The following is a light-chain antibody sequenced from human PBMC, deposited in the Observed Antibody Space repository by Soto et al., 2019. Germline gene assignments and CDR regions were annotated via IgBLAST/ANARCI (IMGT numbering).Light chain of an antibody. Sequence: EIVLTQSPGTLSLSPGERATLSCRASQSVSSSYLAWFQQKPGQAPRLLIDAASSRATGIPDRFSGSGSGTDFTITISRLEPEDFAVYYCQQYGSSPEITFGGGTKVEIK. CDR2: AAS. CDR3: QQYGSSPEIT. CDR1: QSVSSSY. J-gene: IGKJ4*01. V-gene: IGKV3-20*01.